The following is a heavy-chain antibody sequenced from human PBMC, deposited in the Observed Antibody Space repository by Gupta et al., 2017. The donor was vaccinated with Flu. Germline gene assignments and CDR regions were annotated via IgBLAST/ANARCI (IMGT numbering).Heavy chain of an antibody. D-gene: IGHD1-14*01. Sequence: QVQLVQAGAELKEPGASVSISCKASGYTVTDNYLHWVRQAPGQGLVWMGWINTDSGTTHFAQEFQGRVTMTRDTSINTAHMGLSGLTSDDTAIYYCARVPTGGTPENWGQGTLVTVSS. V-gene: IGHV1-2*02. CDR2: INTDSGTT. J-gene: IGHJ4*02. CDR1: GYTVTDNY. CDR3: ARVPTGGTPEN.